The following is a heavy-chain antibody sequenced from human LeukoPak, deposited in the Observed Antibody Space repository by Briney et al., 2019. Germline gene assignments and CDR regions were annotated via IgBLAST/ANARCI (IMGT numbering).Heavy chain of an antibody. CDR3: ARGIGSGYYHDYYYYYMDV. Sequence: SETLSLTCTVSGGSFSSYYWNWIRQPAGKGLEWIGRIYTSGSTNYNPSLKSRVTISVDTSKNQFSLKLSSVTAADTAVYYCARGIGSGYYHDYYYYYMDVWGKGTTVTVSS. CDR1: GGSFSSYY. J-gene: IGHJ6*03. CDR2: IYTSGST. V-gene: IGHV4-4*07. D-gene: IGHD3-3*01.